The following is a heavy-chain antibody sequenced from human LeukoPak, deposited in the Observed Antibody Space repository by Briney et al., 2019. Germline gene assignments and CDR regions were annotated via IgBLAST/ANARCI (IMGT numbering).Heavy chain of an antibody. CDR3: ARTYYDFWSGYRRPNNWFDP. CDR1: GLTFSSYS. CDR2: ISSSSSTI. D-gene: IGHD3-3*01. Sequence: GGSLRLSCAASGLTFSSYSMNWVRQAPGKGLEWVSYISSSSSTIYYADSVKGRFTISRDNAKNSLYLQMNSLRAEDTAVYYCARTYYDFWSGYRRPNNWFDPWGQGTLVTVSS. V-gene: IGHV3-48*01. J-gene: IGHJ5*02.